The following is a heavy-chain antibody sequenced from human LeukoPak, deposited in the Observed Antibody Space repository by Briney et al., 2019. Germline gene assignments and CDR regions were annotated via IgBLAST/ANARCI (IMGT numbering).Heavy chain of an antibody. V-gene: IGHV3-7*01. CDR1: GFTFSSYW. J-gene: IGHJ4*02. D-gene: IGHD5-18*01. CDR3: ARESSGYSYGTYYFDY. CDR2: IKQDGSGK. Sequence: PEGSLRLSCAASGFTFSSYWMSWVRQAPGKGLEWVANIKQDGSGKYYVDSVKGRFTISRDNAKNSLYLQMNSLRAEDTAVYYCARESSGYSYGTYYFDYWGQGTLVTVSS.